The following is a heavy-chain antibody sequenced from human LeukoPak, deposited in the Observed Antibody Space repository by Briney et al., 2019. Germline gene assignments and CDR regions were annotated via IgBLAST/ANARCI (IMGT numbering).Heavy chain of an antibody. J-gene: IGHJ4*02. CDR3: ARGRPHGNDY. D-gene: IGHD4-23*01. CDR1: GLTFSTYS. Sequence: GGSLRLSCAASGLTFSTYSMNWVRQAPGKGLEWVSSISSSSSNIYYADSLRGRFTISRDNAKNTLYLQMNSLRVEDTAVYYCARGRPHGNDYWGQGTLVTVSS. CDR2: ISSSSSNI. V-gene: IGHV3-21*01.